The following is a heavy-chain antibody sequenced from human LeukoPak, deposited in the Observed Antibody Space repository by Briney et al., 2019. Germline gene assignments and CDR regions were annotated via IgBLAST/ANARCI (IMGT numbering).Heavy chain of an antibody. V-gene: IGHV4-61*02. J-gene: IGHJ3*02. CDR1: GGSINSGTYY. Sequence: SETLSLTCTVSGGSINSGTYYWSWIRQPAGKGLEWIGRVYTSGSTNYNPSLRSRVTISLDTSKNQVSLKLSSVTAADTAVYYCARGGWSYSSQQAFDIWGQGTMVTVSS. CDR2: VYTSGST. D-gene: IGHD6-13*01. CDR3: ARGGWSYSSQQAFDI.